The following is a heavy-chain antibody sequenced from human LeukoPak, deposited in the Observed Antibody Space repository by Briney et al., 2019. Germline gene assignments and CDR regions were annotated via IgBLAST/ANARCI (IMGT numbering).Heavy chain of an antibody. D-gene: IGHD3-10*01. CDR2: VRGTGDTT. V-gene: IGHV3-23*01. Sequence: GGTLRLSCAASGFTFISYGMSWVRQAPGKGLEWVSTVRGTGDTTYYADSVKGGFTISRDNSKNTLYLQMNSVRVEDTAVYYCAKGTYGSGTYGAHDYWGQGTLVTVSS. CDR3: AKGTYGSGTYGAHDY. J-gene: IGHJ4*02. CDR1: GFTFISYG.